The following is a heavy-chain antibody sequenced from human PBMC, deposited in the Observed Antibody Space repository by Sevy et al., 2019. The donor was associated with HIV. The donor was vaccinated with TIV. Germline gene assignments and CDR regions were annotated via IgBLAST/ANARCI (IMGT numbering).Heavy chain of an antibody. D-gene: IGHD3-22*01. CDR3: ARDRVSPYYDSSGNTYYYYYGMDV. J-gene: IGHJ6*02. CDR1: GFTFSTYW. Sequence: GGSLRLSCAASGFTFSTYWMSWVRQAPGQGLEWVANIKQDGSEKFYVDSVKGRFTISRDNAKNSLYLQMNSLRTEDTAVYYCARDRVSPYYDSSGNTYYYYYGMDVWGQGTTVTVSS. CDR2: IKQDGSEK. V-gene: IGHV3-7*01.